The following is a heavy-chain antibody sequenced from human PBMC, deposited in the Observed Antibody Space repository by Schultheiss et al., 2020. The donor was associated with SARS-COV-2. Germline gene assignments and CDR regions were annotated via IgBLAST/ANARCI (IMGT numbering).Heavy chain of an antibody. V-gene: IGHV3-9*01. CDR3: AREQYGLFDY. CDR1: GLKFSSYA. CDR2: ISWNSGSI. D-gene: IGHD3-10*01. Sequence: SLKISCAASGLKFSSYAMHGVRQAPGKGLEWVSGISWNSGSIGYADSVKGRFTISRDNAKNSLYLQMNSLRAEDTAVYYCAREQYGLFDYWGQGTLVTVSS. J-gene: IGHJ4*02.